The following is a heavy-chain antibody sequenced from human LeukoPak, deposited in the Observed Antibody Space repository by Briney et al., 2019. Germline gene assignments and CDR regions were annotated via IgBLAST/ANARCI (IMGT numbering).Heavy chain of an antibody. CDR2: INPSGGST. Sequence: ASVKVSCKASGYNFISYYMHWVRQAPGQGLEWMGIINPSGGSTSYAQKFQDRVTMTRDTSTSTVYMELRSLKSEDTAVYYCAREDVVLVDAVRYYYYGMDVWGQGTTVTVSS. J-gene: IGHJ6*02. D-gene: IGHD2-8*01. CDR3: AREDVVLVDAVRYYYYGMDV. CDR1: GYNFISYY. V-gene: IGHV1-46*01.